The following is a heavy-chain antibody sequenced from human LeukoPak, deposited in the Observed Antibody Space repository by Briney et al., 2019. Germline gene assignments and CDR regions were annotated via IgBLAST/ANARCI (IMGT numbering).Heavy chain of an antibody. V-gene: IGHV5-10-1*01. CDR3: ARRGRSSSNFDF. D-gene: IGHD6-6*01. CDR2: IDPTDSYT. Sequence: GESLKIACKGSGYIFTSYWITWVRQMPGKGLEWMGMIDPTDSYTNYSPSFQGHVTISTDKSISTAYLQWSSLKASDTAIYYCARRGRSSSNFDFWGQGTLVTVSS. CDR1: GYIFTSYW. J-gene: IGHJ4*02.